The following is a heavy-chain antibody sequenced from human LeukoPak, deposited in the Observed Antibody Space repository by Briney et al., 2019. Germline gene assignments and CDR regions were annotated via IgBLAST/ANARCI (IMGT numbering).Heavy chain of an antibody. D-gene: IGHD2-15*01. CDR1: GFSLEDYA. Sequence: PGGSLRLSRAAAGFSLEDYAMHWVRQAPGKGLEWVSSISWDGRNMAYADSVKGRFTISRDNAQNSLYLQMNSLRTEDTALYYCIKDMGFDLLKDAFDLWGQGILVTVSS. J-gene: IGHJ3*01. CDR2: ISWDGRNM. CDR3: IKDMGFDLLKDAFDL. V-gene: IGHV3-9*01.